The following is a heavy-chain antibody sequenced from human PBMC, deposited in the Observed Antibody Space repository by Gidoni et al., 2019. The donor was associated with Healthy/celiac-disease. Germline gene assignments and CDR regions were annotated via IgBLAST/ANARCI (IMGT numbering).Heavy chain of an antibody. CDR2: ISYDGSNK. V-gene: IGHV3-30*18. J-gene: IGHJ4*02. Sequence: QVQLVESGGGVVQPGRSLRLSCAASGFPFSSYGMHWVRQAPGKGLEWVAVISYDGSNKYYADSVKGRFTISRDNAKNTLYLQMNSLRAEDTAVYYCAKESVGYGATVVTPAPHFDYWGQGTLVTVSS. CDR1: GFPFSSYG. CDR3: AKESVGYGATVVTPAPHFDY. D-gene: IGHD4-17*01.